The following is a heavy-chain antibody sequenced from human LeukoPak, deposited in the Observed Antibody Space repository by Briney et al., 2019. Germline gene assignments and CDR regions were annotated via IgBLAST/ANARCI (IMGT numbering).Heavy chain of an antibody. Sequence: SETLSLPCTVSGLSIGTYYWNWMRQPPGKGRAWVGYISYSGSTNYNPSLKSRVTMSVDTSNNQYSLKLSSVTAADTAVYFCARATSGYYFDYWDQGTLVTVSS. CDR3: ARATSGYYFDY. CDR2: ISYSGST. J-gene: IGHJ4*02. V-gene: IGHV4-59*01. D-gene: IGHD3-22*01. CDR1: GLSIGTYY.